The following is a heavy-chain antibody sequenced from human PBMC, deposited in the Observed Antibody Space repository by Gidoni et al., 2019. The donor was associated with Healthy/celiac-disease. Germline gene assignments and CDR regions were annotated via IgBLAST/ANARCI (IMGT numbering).Heavy chain of an antibody. D-gene: IGHD2-2*01. J-gene: IGHJ6*02. CDR3: ARAVPRIEGYCSSTSCIYYYGMDV. Sequence: QVQLVQSGAEVKKPGASVKVSCKASGYTFTGYYMHWMRQAPGQGLEWKGWLNPNRGGTNYAQKCQGRVTMTRDTSISTAYMELSRLRSDDTAVYYCARAVPRIEGYCSSTSCIYYYGMDVWGQGTTVTVSS. CDR1: GYTFTGYY. V-gene: IGHV1-2*02. CDR2: LNPNRGGT.